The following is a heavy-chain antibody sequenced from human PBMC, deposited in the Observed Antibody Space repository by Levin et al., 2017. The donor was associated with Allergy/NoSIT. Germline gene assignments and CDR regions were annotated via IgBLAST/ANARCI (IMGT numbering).Heavy chain of an antibody. CDR2: ICSSGSA. Sequence: LRLSCKVSGGSISSGSYYWSWIRQPAAKGLEWIGRICSSGSANYNPSLKSRVTISVDTSKNQFSLKLSSVTAADTAVYYCARAEVGSEHWGQGTLVTVSS. V-gene: IGHV4-61*02. CDR1: GGSISSGSYY. D-gene: IGHD3-10*01. J-gene: IGHJ4*02. CDR3: ARAEVGSEH.